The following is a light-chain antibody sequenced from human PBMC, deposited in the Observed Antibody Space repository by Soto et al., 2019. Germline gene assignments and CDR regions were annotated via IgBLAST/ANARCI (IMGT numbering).Light chain of an antibody. CDR1: QGIVNY. J-gene: IGKJ1*01. CDR3: QNHNNAPWT. CDR2: AAS. Sequence: DIPMTQSPSSLSASVGDRVTITCRASQGIVNYLAWYQQKSGKVPKLLIYAASTLQSGVPSRFSGSRSGTDFTLTISSLQPEDVATYYCQNHNNAPWTVGQGPKVEIQ. V-gene: IGKV1-27*01.